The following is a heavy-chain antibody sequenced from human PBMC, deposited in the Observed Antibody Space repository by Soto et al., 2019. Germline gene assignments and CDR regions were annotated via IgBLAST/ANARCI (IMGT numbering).Heavy chain of an antibody. Sequence: SETLSLTCAVYGGSFSGYYWSWIRQPPGKGLEWIGEINHSGSTNFNPSLKSRVSISVDTSKKQFSLKLSSVTVADTAVYYCAAHLKTTVTAYWYFDLWGRGTLVTVSS. D-gene: IGHD4-17*01. CDR3: AAHLKTTVTAYWYFDL. CDR1: GGSFSGYY. J-gene: IGHJ2*01. V-gene: IGHV4-34*01. CDR2: INHSGST.